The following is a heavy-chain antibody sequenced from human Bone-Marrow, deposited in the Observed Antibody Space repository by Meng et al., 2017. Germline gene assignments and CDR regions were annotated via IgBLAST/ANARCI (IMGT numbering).Heavy chain of an antibody. J-gene: IGHJ3*02. CDR2: IYTSGRT. Sequence: SETLSLTCTVSGGSISSSSYYWSWIRQPAGKGLEWIVRIYTSGRTNYNPSLKSRVTLSVDTSKNQFSLKLSSGTAADTAVYYCARGGYDYVWGSYRSPGAFDIWGHGTMVTVSS. V-gene: IGHV4-61*02. D-gene: IGHD3-16*02. CDR1: GGSISSSSYY. CDR3: ARGGYDYVWGSYRSPGAFDI.